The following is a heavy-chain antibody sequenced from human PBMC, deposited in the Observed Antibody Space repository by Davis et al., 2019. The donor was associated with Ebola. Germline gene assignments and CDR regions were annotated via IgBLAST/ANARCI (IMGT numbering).Heavy chain of an antibody. J-gene: IGHJ4*02. D-gene: IGHD3-22*01. V-gene: IGHV3-30*03. CDR1: GFTFSIYG. CDR2: IPYDGNNI. CDR3: ARGSNYYDSSGYYYYFDY. Sequence: GESLKISCAASGFTFSIYGMHWVRQAPGKGVEWVAVIPYDGNNIYYADSVKGRFTISRDNAKNSLYLQMNSLRAEDTAVYYCARGSNYYDSSGYYYYFDYWGQGTLVTVSS.